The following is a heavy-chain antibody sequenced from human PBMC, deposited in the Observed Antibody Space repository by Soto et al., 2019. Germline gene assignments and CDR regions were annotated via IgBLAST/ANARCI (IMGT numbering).Heavy chain of an antibody. CDR1: GGSISSQY. CDR3: ARDPGITGTTTRFGP. J-gene: IGHJ5*02. V-gene: IGHV4-4*07. Sequence: SETLSLTCTVRGGSISSQYWRWIRQPAGKGLQRIRRIYTSKSTNYNPPLMSRVNMSVDTSKNQFSLYMSSVTAADPSVYYCARDPGITGTTTRFGPWGRGCLVAVSS. D-gene: IGHD1-20*01. CDR2: IYTSKST.